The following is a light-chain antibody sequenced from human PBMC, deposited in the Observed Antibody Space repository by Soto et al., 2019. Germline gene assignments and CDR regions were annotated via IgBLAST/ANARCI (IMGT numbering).Light chain of an antibody. CDR3: NQYYNIPWT. V-gene: IGKV4-1*01. CDR1: QSVLYSSNNKNY. Sequence: IVMTQSPESLAVSLVERATISCKSSQSVLYSSNNKNYLAWYQQKPGQSPRLLIYWASTRASGVPDRFSGGGSGTDFTLTISSLQAEDVAVYYCNQYYNIPWTFGQGTKV. J-gene: IGKJ1*01. CDR2: WAS.